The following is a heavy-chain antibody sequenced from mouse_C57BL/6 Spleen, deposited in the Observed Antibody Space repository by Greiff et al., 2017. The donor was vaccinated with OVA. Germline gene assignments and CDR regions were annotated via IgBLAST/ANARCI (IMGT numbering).Heavy chain of an antibody. J-gene: IGHJ4*01. Sequence: QVQLKESGPGLVQPSQSLSITCTVSGFSFTSYGVHWVRQSPGKGLEWLGVIWRGGSTDYNAAFMSRLSITKDNSKSQVFFKMNSLQADDTAIYYCAKRYDYDDAMDYWGQGTSVTVSS. CDR2: IWRGGST. CDR1: GFSFTSYG. V-gene: IGHV2-5*01. D-gene: IGHD2-4*01. CDR3: AKRYDYDDAMDY.